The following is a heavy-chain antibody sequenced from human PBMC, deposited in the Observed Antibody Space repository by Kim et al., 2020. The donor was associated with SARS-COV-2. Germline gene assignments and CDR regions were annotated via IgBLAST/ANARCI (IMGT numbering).Heavy chain of an antibody. CDR3: AKDVGDTRWCYFDN. D-gene: IGHD2-21*01. Sequence: GGSLRLSCAASGFTFSSNGMHWVRQAPGKGLEWVSLIWIDGSHQYYADSVRGRFTISRDNSKNMLYLEMNNLRADDTAVYYCAKDVGDTRWCYFDNWGQG. CDR2: IWIDGSHQ. V-gene: IGHV3-33*03. CDR1: GFTFSSNG. J-gene: IGHJ4*02.